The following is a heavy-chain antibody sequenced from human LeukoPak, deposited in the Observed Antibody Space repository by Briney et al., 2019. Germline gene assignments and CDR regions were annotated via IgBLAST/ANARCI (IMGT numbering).Heavy chain of an antibody. D-gene: IGHD2-2*02. CDR3: ARVAAEVVGVPGAIGFGWLRRDYYYMDV. CDR1: GYTFTGYY. CDR2: INPSGGST. Sequence: ASVKVSCKASGYTFTGYYMYWVRQAPGEGLEWMGIINPSGGSTSYAQKFQGRVTMTRDMSTSTVYMELSSLRSEDTAVYYCARVAAEVVGVPGAIGFGWLRRDYYYMDVWGKGTTVTVSS. V-gene: IGHV1-46*01. J-gene: IGHJ6*03.